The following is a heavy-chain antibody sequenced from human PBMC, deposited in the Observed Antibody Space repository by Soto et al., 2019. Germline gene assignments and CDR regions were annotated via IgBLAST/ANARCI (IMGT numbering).Heavy chain of an antibody. D-gene: IGHD3-22*01. CDR2: IYYSGST. J-gene: IGHJ4*01. CDR3: ARLYYYDNSRNYRHFQY. V-gene: IGHV4-59*01. CDR1: GGSISSYY. Sequence: SETLSLTCTVSGGSISSYYWSWIRQPPGKGLEWIGYIYYSGSTNYNPSLKSRVTISLDTSRNQFPLNLRSVTAADTAVYYCARLYYYDNSRNYRHFQYWGHGALVTVSS.